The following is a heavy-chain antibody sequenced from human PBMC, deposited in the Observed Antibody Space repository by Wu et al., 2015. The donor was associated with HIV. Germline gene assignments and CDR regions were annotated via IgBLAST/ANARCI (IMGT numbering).Heavy chain of an antibody. V-gene: IGHV1-2*02. J-gene: IGHJ4*02. D-gene: IGHD3-22*01. CDR3: AREPISSGLGYYFDY. CDR1: GYTFTGYY. Sequence: QVQLVQSGAEVKKPGASVKVSCKASGYTFTGYYMHWVRQAPGQGLEWMGWINPNSGGTNYAQKFQGRVTMTRDTSISTAYMELSRLRSDDTAVYYCAREPISSGLGYYFDYWGQGTLVTVSS. CDR2: INPNSGGT.